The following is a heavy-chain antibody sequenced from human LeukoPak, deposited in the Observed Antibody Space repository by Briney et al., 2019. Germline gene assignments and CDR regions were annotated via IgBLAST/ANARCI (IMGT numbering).Heavy chain of an antibody. CDR2: ISSSSSYI. Sequence: GSLRLSCAAPGFTFSSYSMNWVRQAPGKGLEWVSSISSSSSYIYYADTVKGRFTISRDNAKNSLYLQMNSLRAEDTAVYYCARDPIVVVTAGGYFDYWGQGTLVTVSS. D-gene: IGHD2-21*02. V-gene: IGHV3-21*01. J-gene: IGHJ4*02. CDR3: ARDPIVVVTAGGYFDY. CDR1: GFTFSSYS.